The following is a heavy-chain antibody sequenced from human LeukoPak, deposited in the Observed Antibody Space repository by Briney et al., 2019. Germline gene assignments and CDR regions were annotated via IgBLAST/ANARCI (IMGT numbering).Heavy chain of an antibody. CDR1: GYSISSGYY. CDR3: ARRRRITIFGVVSHYFDY. V-gene: IGHV4-38-2*02. J-gene: IGHJ4*02. D-gene: IGHD3-3*01. CDR2: IYYSGST. Sequence: PSETLSLTCTVSGYSISSGYYWGWLRQPPGKGLEWIGSIYYSGSTYYNPSLKSRVTISVDTSKNQFSLKLSSVTAADTAVYYCARRRRITIFGVVSHYFDYWGQGTLVTVSS.